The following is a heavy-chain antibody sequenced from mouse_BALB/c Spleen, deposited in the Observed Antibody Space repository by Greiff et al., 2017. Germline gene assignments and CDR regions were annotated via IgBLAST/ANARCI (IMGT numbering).Heavy chain of an antibody. V-gene: IGHV10-3*03. D-gene: IGHD2-12*01. J-gene: IGHJ4*01. CDR3: VRESYFYAMDY. CDR1: GFTFNTYA. CDR2: IRSKSNNYAT. Sequence: EVQVVESGGGLVQPKGSLQLSCAASGFTFNTYAMHWVCQAPGKGLEWVARIRSKSNNYATYYADSVKDRFTISRDDSQSMLYLQMNNLKTEDTAMYYCVRESYFYAMDYWGQGTSVTVSS.